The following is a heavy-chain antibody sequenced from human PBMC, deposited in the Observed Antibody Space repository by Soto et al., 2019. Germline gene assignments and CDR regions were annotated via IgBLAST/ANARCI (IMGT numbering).Heavy chain of an antibody. CDR1: GYTFTSYY. CDR3: VMVDNYVTPTPQDV. V-gene: IGHV1-18*01. Sequence: GASVKVSCKASGYTFTSYYISWVRQAPGQGLEWMGWISGYNGNTNYAQKLQGRLTMTTDTSTSTAYMDLGSLTSDDTAVYYCVMVDNYVTPTPQDVWGQGTTVTVSS. J-gene: IGHJ6*02. D-gene: IGHD3-16*01. CDR2: ISGYNGNT.